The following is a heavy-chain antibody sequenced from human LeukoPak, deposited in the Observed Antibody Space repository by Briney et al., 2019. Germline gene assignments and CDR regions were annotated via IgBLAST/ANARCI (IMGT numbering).Heavy chain of an antibody. V-gene: IGHV3-48*03. Sequence: PGGSLRLSCTASGFTLSSYKMKWVRQAPGKGLEWVSYITSCGTNMYYADSVKGRFTISRDNAKNSLYLQMNSLRAEDTGVYYCARDYYASGSYNSWASDIWGQGTMVTVS. CDR3: ARDYYASGSYNSWASDI. CDR2: ITSCGTNM. J-gene: IGHJ3*02. CDR1: GFTLSSYK. D-gene: IGHD3-10*01.